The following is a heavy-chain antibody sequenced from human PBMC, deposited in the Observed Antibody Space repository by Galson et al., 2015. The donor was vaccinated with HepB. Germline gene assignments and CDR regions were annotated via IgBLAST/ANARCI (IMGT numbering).Heavy chain of an antibody. CDR1: GFTFSSYA. CDR3: AKDSGTAAAGTFDY. CDR2: VSSDGRSK. Sequence: SLRLSCAASGFTFSSYAMHWVRQAPGKGLEWVAVVSSDGRSKFYVDSLKGRFTISRDNSKNTLYLQMNSLRRDDTAVYYCAKDSGTAAAGTFDYWGQGTLVTVSS. D-gene: IGHD6-13*01. J-gene: IGHJ4*02. V-gene: IGHV3-30*18.